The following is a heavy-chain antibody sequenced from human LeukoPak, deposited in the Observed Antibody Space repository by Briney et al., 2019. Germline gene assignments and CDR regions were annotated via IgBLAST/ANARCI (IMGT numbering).Heavy chain of an antibody. CDR3: TRQLGGSGSH. CDR1: GFTFNNYW. CDR2: IKEDGSEI. Sequence: GGSLRLSCAASGFTFNNYWMSWVRQAPGKGLEWVANIKEDGSEIYYVDSVKGRFTISRDNTKNSVYLQMNSLRAEDTAVYYCTRQLGGSGSHWGQGTLVTVSS. V-gene: IGHV3-7*01. D-gene: IGHD3-10*01. J-gene: IGHJ4*02.